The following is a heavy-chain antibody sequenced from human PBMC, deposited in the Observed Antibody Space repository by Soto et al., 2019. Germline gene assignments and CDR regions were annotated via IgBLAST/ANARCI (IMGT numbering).Heavy chain of an antibody. Sequence: PSETLSLTCTVSGGSIRDYFWTWIRQPPGKGLEWIGYIYYSGRTNYKPSLKSRVTISADTSKKQFSLNVTSVTAADTAVYYCARGECSSNYCFTRWALDIWGQGTVVTVSS. CDR3: ARGECSSNYCFTRWALDI. V-gene: IGHV4-59*12. CDR1: GGSIRDYF. CDR2: IYYSGRT. J-gene: IGHJ3*02. D-gene: IGHD2-2*01.